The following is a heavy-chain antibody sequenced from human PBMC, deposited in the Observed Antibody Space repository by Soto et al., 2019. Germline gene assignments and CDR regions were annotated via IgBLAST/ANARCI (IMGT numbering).Heavy chain of an antibody. CDR3: ARRRVYYYGMEV. V-gene: IGHV4-39*01. J-gene: IGHJ6*02. CDR2: IYYSGST. CDR1: GGSISSSSYY. Sequence: PSETLSLTCTVSGGSISSSSYYWGWIRQPPGKGLEWIGSIYYSGSTYYNPSLKSGVTISVDTSKNQFSLKLSSVTAADPAVYNCARRRVYYYGMEVWGQGTTVTVSS.